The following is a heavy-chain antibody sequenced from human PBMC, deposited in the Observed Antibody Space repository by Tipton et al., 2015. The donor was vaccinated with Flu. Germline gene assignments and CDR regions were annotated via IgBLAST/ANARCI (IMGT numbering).Heavy chain of an antibody. J-gene: IGHJ4*02. Sequence: QLVQSGAEVKKSGESLRISCEGSGYSFTNYWIGWVRQVPGKGLEWMGIIFPHDSDTTYSPSFEGQVTISADRSNRVAYLHWSSLRASDTAMYYCARSAVRYSSGSDFWGQGTLVTVSS. CDR1: GYSFTNYW. CDR3: ARSAVRYSSGSDF. CDR2: IFPHDSDT. D-gene: IGHD6-19*01. V-gene: IGHV5-51*03.